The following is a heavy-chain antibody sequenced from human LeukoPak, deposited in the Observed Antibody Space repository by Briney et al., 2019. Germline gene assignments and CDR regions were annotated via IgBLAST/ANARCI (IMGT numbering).Heavy chain of an antibody. J-gene: IGHJ6*03. CDR2: FNPSGGST. D-gene: IGHD6-13*01. CDR3: ARDGRGSSWLQPTPLGMTGPYYYMDV. Sequence: ASVKVSCKASGYTFTSYYMHWVRQAPGQGLEWMGIFNPSGGSTSYVQKFQGRVTMTRDMSTSTVYMELSSLRSEDTAVYYCARDGRGSSWLQPTPLGMTGPYYYMDVWGKGTTVTVSS. CDR1: GYTFTSYY. V-gene: IGHV1-46*01.